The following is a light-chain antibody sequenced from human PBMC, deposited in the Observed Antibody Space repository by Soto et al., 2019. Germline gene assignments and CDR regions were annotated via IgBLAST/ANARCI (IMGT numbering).Light chain of an antibody. V-gene: IGKV1-6*01. Sequence: AIQLTQSPSSLSASVGDTVTITCRASQGIGNDLGWYQQKSGKAPKLLIYAACNLQSAVPSRFSGSGSGTDFTLTISGLQPEDVATYYCLQDNNYPLTFGGGTKVDIK. J-gene: IGKJ4*01. CDR3: LQDNNYPLT. CDR2: AAC. CDR1: QGIGND.